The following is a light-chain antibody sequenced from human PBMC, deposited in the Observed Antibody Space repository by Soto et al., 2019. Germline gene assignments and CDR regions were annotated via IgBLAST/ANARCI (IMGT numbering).Light chain of an antibody. V-gene: IGLV2-8*01. CDR2: EVS. J-gene: IGLJ2*01. CDR1: SSDVGAYNY. Sequence: QSVLTQPPSASGSRGQSVTISCTGTSSDVGAYNYVSWYQQHPGKVPKVMIYEVSKRPSGVPDRFSGSKSGNTASLTVSGLQAEDEADYYCSSYTGNTVVFGGGTQLTVL. CDR3: SSYTGNTVV.